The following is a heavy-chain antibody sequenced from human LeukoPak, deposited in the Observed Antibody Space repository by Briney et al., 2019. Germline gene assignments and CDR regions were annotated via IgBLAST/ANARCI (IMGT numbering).Heavy chain of an antibody. J-gene: IGHJ4*02. D-gene: IGHD3-10*01. CDR1: GFTFSSYE. CDR2: ISSSGSTI. CDR3: ARDPAWFGEIY. Sequence: GGSPRLSCAASGFTFSSYEMNWVRQAPGKGLEWVSYISSSGSTIYYADSVKGRFTISRDNAKNSLYLQMNSLRAEDTAVYYCARDPAWFGEIYWGQGTLVTVSS. V-gene: IGHV3-48*03.